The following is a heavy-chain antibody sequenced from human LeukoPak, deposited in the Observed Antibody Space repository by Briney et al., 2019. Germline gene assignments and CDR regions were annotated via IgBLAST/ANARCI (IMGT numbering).Heavy chain of an antibody. V-gene: IGHV4-31*03. CDR1: GGSISSGGYY. J-gene: IGHJ6*02. CDR3: AREGGSGSYWVPPKYYGMDV. Sequence: SETLSLTCTVSGGSISSGGYYWSWIRQHPGKGLEGIGYIYYSGSTYYNPSLKSRVTISVDTSKNQFSLKLSSVTAADTAVYYCAREGGSGSYWVPPKYYGMDVWGQGTTVTVSS. D-gene: IGHD3-10*01. CDR2: IYYSGST.